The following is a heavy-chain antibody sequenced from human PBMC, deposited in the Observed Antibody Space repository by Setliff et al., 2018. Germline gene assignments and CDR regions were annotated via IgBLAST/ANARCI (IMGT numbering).Heavy chain of an antibody. CDR2: INHSGST. Sequence: PSETLSLTCAVYGGPFSGYSWSWIRQPPGKGLEWIGEINHSGSTNYNPSLKNRVTISVDTSKNQFSLKLSSVTAADTAVFYCARGRDRIAARRGNWFDPWGQGTLVTVS. CDR1: GGPFSGYS. J-gene: IGHJ5*02. D-gene: IGHD6-6*01. V-gene: IGHV4-34*01. CDR3: ARGRDRIAARRGNWFDP.